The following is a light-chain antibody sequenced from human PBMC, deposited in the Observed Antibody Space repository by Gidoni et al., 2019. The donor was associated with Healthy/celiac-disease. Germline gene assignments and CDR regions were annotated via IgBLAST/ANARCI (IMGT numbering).Light chain of an antibody. J-gene: IGKJ5*01. CDR1: QSVSSY. Sequence: DIGLTQAPATLSLTPGDRATLSCRDSQSVSSYLAWYQQNPSQAARLLIYDASNRATGIPARFSGCWSGTDFTLTISSLEPEDFAFYYCQQRSNWSITFGQGTRLEIK. CDR3: QQRSNWSIT. V-gene: IGKV3-11*01. CDR2: DAS.